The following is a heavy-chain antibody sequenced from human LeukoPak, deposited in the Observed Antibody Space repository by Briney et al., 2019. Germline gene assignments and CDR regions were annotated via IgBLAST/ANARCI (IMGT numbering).Heavy chain of an antibody. Sequence: SETLSLTCTVSGGSISGYYWSWIRQPPGMGLECIGYIYYTGNTNYNPSLKSRVIISVDTSKNQFSLRLSSVTAADTAVYYCARGGDAYNPSDSWGQGTLVTVSS. J-gene: IGHJ4*02. D-gene: IGHD5-24*01. V-gene: IGHV4-59*01. CDR1: GGSISGYY. CDR2: IYYTGNT. CDR3: ARGGDAYNPSDS.